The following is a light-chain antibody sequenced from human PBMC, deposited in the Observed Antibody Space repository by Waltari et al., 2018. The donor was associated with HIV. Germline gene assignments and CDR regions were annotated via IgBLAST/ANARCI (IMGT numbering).Light chain of an antibody. Sequence: SYELTQPPSVSVYSGQTASVTCSGVKLVRKYGSWYQQRSGQAPRLVIYQDNHRPSGIPERFSGSTSENTATLTINETQPLDEAEYSCQAWDGGTIVFGGGTKLNVL. CDR3: QAWDGGTIV. J-gene: IGLJ3*02. CDR2: QDN. V-gene: IGLV3-1*01. CDR1: KLVRKY.